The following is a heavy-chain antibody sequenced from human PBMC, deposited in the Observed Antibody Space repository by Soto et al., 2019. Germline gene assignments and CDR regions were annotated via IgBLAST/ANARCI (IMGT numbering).Heavy chain of an antibody. CDR2: ISSSSSYT. J-gene: IGHJ6*02. CDR1: GFTFSDYY. CDR3: ARECDGEGYYYYSLDV. D-gene: IGHD2-21*01. V-gene: IGHV3-11*06. Sequence: PGGSLRLSCAVSGFTFSDYYMSWIRQAPGKGLEWVAYISSSSSYTNYASPEKGRFTISRDNAKNALYLQMNSLRAEDTAVYYYARECDGEGYYYYSLDVWGQGTTVTVSS.